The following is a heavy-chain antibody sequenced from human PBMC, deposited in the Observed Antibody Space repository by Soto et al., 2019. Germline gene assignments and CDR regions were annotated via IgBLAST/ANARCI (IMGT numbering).Heavy chain of an antibody. CDR2: ISYSGST. CDR1: GGSIRSGGYY. D-gene: IGHD2-15*01. CDR3: ATMGTPATGLYFFDY. J-gene: IGHJ4*02. Sequence: PSETLSLTCTVSGGSIRSGGYYWSWIRQPPGKGLEWIGFISYSGSTYYSTSLKSRVTISVDTSKSQFSLNLSFVTAANTAVYYCATMGTPATGLYFFDYWGQGSLVTVSS. V-gene: IGHV4-30-4*08.